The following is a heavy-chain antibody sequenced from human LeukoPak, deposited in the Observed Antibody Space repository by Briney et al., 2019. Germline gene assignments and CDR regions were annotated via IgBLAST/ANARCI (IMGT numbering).Heavy chain of an antibody. CDR2: ISWNSGTI. D-gene: IGHD3-9*01. V-gene: IGHV3-9*01. Sequence: GGSLRLSCAASGFTFADYAMQWVRQGPGKGLEWVSGISWNSGTIAYADSVKGRFIISRDNAKKSLYLQLNSLGAEDTAFYYCAKVASTYDTLTGAIDGWGQGSLVTVSS. J-gene: IGHJ4*02. CDR3: AKVASTYDTLTGAIDG. CDR1: GFTFADYA.